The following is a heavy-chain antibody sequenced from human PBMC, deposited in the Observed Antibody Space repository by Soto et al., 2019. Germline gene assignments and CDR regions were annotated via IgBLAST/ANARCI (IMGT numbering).Heavy chain of an antibody. CDR3: AKGRAIIVYGVDILFDY. D-gene: IGHD3-3*02. CDR1: GFSFSDYA. Sequence: LRLSCKASGFSFSDYAMTWVRQAPGKGLEWVSVISGSGDNTFYAASVKGRFAISRDNSKNVLYLQMNSLSADDAAVYFCAKGRAIIVYGVDILFDYWGLGTLVTVSS. CDR2: ISGSGDNT. J-gene: IGHJ4*01. V-gene: IGHV3-23*01.